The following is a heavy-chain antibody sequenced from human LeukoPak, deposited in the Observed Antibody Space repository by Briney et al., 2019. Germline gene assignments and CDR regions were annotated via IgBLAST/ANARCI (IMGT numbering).Heavy chain of an antibody. CDR2: IYHSGST. V-gene: IGHV4-30-2*01. Sequence: SETLSLTCTVSGGSISSGGYYRSWIRQPPGKGLEWIGYIYHSGSTYYNPSLKSRVTISVDRSKNQFSLKLSSVTAADTAVYYCARIAAAGTFWGKGTTVTVSS. CDR3: ARIAAAGTF. J-gene: IGHJ6*04. D-gene: IGHD6-13*01. CDR1: GGSISSGGYY.